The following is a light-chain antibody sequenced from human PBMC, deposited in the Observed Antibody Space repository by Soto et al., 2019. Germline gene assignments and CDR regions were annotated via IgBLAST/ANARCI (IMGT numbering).Light chain of an antibody. V-gene: IGKV3-15*01. CDR1: QSVRSS. CDR3: QQYNNWPQT. J-gene: IGKJ1*01. Sequence: IVMTQSPATLSVSPGERATLSCRASQSVRSSIAWYQHKPGQAPRLLIYGASTRATGIPARISGSGSGTEFTLTISSLQSEDFAVYYCQQYNNWPQTFGQGTKVDIK. CDR2: GAS.